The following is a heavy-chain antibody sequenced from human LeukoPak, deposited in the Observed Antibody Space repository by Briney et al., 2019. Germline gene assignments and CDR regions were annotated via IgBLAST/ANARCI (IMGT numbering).Heavy chain of an antibody. D-gene: IGHD5-18*01. V-gene: IGHV4-39*07. CDR3: ARAPYSYGLEDAFDI. Sequence: PSETLSLTCTVSGGSISSSSYYWGWIRQPPGKGLEWIGSIYYSGSTYYNPSLKSRVTISVDTSKNQFSLKLSSVTAADTAVYYCARAPYSYGLEDAFDIWGQGTMVTVSS. CDR2: IYYSGST. CDR1: GGSISSSSYY. J-gene: IGHJ3*02.